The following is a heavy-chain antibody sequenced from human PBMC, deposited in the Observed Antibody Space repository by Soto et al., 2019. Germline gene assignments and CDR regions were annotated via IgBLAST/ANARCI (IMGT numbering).Heavy chain of an antibody. D-gene: IGHD2-2*01. CDR2: ISSSGGTT. J-gene: IGHJ6*03. CDR1: GFTYDNYG. Sequence: PGGSLRLSCAASGFTYDNYGMSWVRQAPGKGLEWVSTISSSGGTTYYADSVKGRFAISRANSKNTLFLQMNSLRAGDTAVYYCARRSTTLRQYYYYMDVWGKGTTVTVSS. CDR3: ARRSTTLRQYYYYMDV. V-gene: IGHV3-23*01.